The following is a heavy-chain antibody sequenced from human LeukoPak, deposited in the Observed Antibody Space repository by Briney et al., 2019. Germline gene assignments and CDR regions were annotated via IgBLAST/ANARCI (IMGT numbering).Heavy chain of an antibody. CDR3: ARDTTHYYYYMDV. CDR1: GGSISSYY. V-gene: IGHV4-59*01. CDR2: IYYSWST. D-gene: IGHD4-17*01. Sequence: SETLSLTCTVSGGSISSYYWSWIRQPPGKGLEWIGYIYYSWSTNYNPSLKSRVTISVDTSKNQFSLKLSPVTAADTAVYYCARDTTHYYYYMDVWGKGTTVTVSS. J-gene: IGHJ6*03.